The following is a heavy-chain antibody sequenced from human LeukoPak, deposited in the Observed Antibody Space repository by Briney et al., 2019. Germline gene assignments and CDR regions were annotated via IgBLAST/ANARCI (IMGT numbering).Heavy chain of an antibody. Sequence: PGGSLRLSCAASGFTFSNYAMTWVRQAPGKGLEWVSTISGRGDRTYYADSVKGRFTISRDNAKHSPYLQMTSLRDEDTDVYYCAREVGTIVGAHNYLDYWGQGILVTVSS. CDR1: GFTFSNYA. J-gene: IGHJ4*02. V-gene: IGHV3-23*01. CDR3: AREVGTIVGAHNYLDY. CDR2: ISGRGDRT. D-gene: IGHD1-26*01.